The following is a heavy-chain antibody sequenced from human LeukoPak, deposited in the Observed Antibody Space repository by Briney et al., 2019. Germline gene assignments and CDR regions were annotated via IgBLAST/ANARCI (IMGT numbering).Heavy chain of an antibody. CDR3: AETGDSSGWYRSFDH. Sequence: GASVKVSCKASGGTFSSYAISWVRQAPGQGLEWMGGIIPIFGTANYAQKFQGRVTITTDESTSTAYMELSSLRSEDTAVYYSAETGDSSGWYRSFDHWGQGTLVTVSS. CDR2: IIPIFGTA. J-gene: IGHJ4*02. V-gene: IGHV1-69*05. CDR1: GGTFSSYA. D-gene: IGHD6-19*01.